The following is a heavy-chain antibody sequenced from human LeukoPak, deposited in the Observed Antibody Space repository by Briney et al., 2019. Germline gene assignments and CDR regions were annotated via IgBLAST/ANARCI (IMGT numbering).Heavy chain of an antibody. J-gene: IGHJ4*02. V-gene: IGHV3-74*01. CDR2: INSDGSST. Sequence: GGSLRLSCAASGFTFSSYWMHWVRQAPGKGLVWVSRINSDGSSTSYADSVKGRFTISRDNAKSTLYLQMNSLRVEDTAVYYCATWRQGYCSGGSCHSPFDYWGQGTLVTVSS. CDR3: ATWRQGYCSGGSCHSPFDY. D-gene: IGHD2-15*01. CDR1: GFTFSSYW.